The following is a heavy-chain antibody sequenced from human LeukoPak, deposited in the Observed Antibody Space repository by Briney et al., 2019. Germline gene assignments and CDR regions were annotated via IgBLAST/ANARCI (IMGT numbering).Heavy chain of an antibody. Sequence: PGGSLRLSCAASGFTFRNFGFHWVRQAPGKGLEWVAVIYYDGSKYFYADSVKGRFTISRDYSKNTLYLQINSLRAEDTAVYYCAKEVLRAGDYTDYWGQGTLVTVSS. CDR2: IYYDGSKY. J-gene: IGHJ4*02. CDR3: AKEVLRAGDYTDY. V-gene: IGHV3-33*06. D-gene: IGHD4-17*01. CDR1: GFTFRNFG.